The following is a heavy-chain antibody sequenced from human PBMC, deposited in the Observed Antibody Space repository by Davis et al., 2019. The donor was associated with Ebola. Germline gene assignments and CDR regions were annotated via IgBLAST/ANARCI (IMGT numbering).Heavy chain of an antibody. CDR1: GFTFSSYS. J-gene: IGHJ5*02. CDR2: ISSSSSYI. V-gene: IGHV3-21*01. CDR3: AREGGWPPRAAP. Sequence: GESLKISCAASGFTFSSYSMNWVRQAPGKGLEWVSSISSSSSYIYYADSVKGRFTISRDNAKNSLYLQMNSLRAEDTAVYYCAREGGWPPRAAPWGQGTLVTVSS. D-gene: IGHD3-16*01.